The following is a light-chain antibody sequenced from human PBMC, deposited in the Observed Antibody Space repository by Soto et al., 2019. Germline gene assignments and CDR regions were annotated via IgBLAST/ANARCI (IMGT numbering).Light chain of an antibody. CDR1: QSVSSN. CDR2: GAS. Sequence: EIVMTQSPATLSVSPGERATLSCRASQSVSSNLAWYQQKPGQAPRLLIYGASTRATGIPARFSGSGSGTEFTLTISSLQSEDFAIYYCQQYLGRGGTFGQGTKVDIK. V-gene: IGKV3-15*01. CDR3: QQYLGRGGT. J-gene: IGKJ1*01.